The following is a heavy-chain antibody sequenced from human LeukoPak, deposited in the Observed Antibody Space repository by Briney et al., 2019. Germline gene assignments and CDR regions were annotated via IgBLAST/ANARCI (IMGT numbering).Heavy chain of an antibody. CDR1: GFTFSSYA. CDR3: TTDRAGVARGLPVDY. CDR2: ISGSGGST. Sequence: GGSLRLSCAASGFTFSSYAMSWVRQAPGKGLEWVSAISGSGGSTYYADSVKGRFTISRDNSKNTLYLQMNSLRAEDTAVYYCTTDRAGVARGLPVDYWGQGTLVTVSS. D-gene: IGHD2-15*01. V-gene: IGHV3-23*01. J-gene: IGHJ4*02.